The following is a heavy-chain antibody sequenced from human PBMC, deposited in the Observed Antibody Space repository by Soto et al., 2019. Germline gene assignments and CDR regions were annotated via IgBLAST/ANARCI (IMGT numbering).Heavy chain of an antibody. CDR1: GFTFSNYG. V-gene: IGHV3-30*18. CDR3: AKDWGYYGSGSSYFDY. D-gene: IGHD3-10*01. Sequence: GGSLRLSCAASGFTFSNYGIHWVRQAPGKGLEWVAVISYDGNNKYYADSVKGRFTISRDNSKNTLYLQMNSLRDEDTAVYYCAKDWGYYGSGSSYFDYWGQGTLVTVSS. CDR2: ISYDGNNK. J-gene: IGHJ4*02.